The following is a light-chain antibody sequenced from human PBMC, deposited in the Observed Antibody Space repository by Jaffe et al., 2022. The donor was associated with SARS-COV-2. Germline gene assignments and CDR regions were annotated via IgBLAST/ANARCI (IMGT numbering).Light chain of an antibody. Sequence: QSVLTQPPSASGTPGQRVTISCSGSSSNIGNYYVYWYQQLPGTAPKLLIYRNNQRPSGVPDRFSGSKSGTSASLAISGLRSEDEADYYCATWDDSLSGGVFGTGTKVTVL. CDR3: ATWDDSLSGGV. V-gene: IGLV1-47*01. CDR1: SSNIGNYY. J-gene: IGLJ1*01. CDR2: RNN.